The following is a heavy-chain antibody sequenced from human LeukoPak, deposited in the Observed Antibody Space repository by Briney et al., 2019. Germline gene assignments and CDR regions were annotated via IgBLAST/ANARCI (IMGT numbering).Heavy chain of an antibody. CDR3: ARETSDFWSGYFDY. D-gene: IGHD3-3*01. Sequence: GGSLRLSCAASGFTFSSYWMSWVRQAPGKGLEWVANIKQDGSEKYYVDSVKGLFTISRDNAKNSLYLQMNSLRAEDTAVYYCARETSDFWSGYFDYWGQGTLVTVSS. V-gene: IGHV3-7*01. J-gene: IGHJ4*02. CDR1: GFTFSSYW. CDR2: IKQDGSEK.